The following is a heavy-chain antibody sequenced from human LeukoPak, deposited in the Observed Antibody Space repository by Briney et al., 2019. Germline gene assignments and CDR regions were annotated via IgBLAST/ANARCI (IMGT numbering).Heavy chain of an antibody. Sequence: GESLKISCKGSGYSFTSYWIGWVRQMPGKGLEWMGIIYPGDSDTRYSPSFQGQVTISADKSISTAYLQWSSLKASDTAMYYSASRLHRGAYCGGDCYSSLMDYGMDVWGQGTTVTVSS. D-gene: IGHD2-21*02. CDR3: ASRLHRGAYCGGDCYSSLMDYGMDV. J-gene: IGHJ6*02. CDR1: GYSFTSYW. V-gene: IGHV5-51*01. CDR2: IYPGDSDT.